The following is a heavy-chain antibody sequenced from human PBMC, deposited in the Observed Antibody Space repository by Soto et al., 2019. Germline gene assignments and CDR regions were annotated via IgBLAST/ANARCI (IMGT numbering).Heavy chain of an antibody. Sequence: GASVKVSCKASGYTFTSYDINWVRQATGQGLEWMGWMNPNSGNTGYAQKFQGRVTMTRNTSISTAYMELSSLRSEDTAVYYCARGSSLYCSGGSCLFSWFDPWGQGTLVTVSS. CDR3: ARGSSLYCSGGSCLFSWFDP. CDR1: GYTFTSYD. D-gene: IGHD2-15*01. CDR2: MNPNSGNT. J-gene: IGHJ5*02. V-gene: IGHV1-8*01.